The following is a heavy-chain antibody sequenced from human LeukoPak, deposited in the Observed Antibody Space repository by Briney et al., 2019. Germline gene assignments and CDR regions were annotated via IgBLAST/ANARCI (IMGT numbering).Heavy chain of an antibody. CDR3: ARDYGLDY. D-gene: IGHD4-17*01. CDR2: INSDGSTT. Sequence: PGGSLRLSCAASGFTFSSYWMYWVRQAPGKGLVWVSRINSDGSTTVYADSVKGRFTISRDNAKNTLYLQMSSLSADDTAVYYCARDYGLDYWGQGTLVTVSS. V-gene: IGHV3-74*01. CDR1: GFTFSSYW. J-gene: IGHJ4*02.